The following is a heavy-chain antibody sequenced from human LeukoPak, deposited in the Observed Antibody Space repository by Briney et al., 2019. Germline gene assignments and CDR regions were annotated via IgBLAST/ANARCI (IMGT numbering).Heavy chain of an antibody. Sequence: PGGSLRLSCAASGFTFSDYYMSWIRQAPGKGLEWVSSISSSSSYIYYADSVKGRFTIPRDNAKNSLYLQMNSLRAEDTAVYYCARGYCSGGSCGNFDYWGQGTLVTVSS. CDR2: ISSSSSYI. V-gene: IGHV3-11*06. J-gene: IGHJ4*02. CDR1: GFTFSDYY. CDR3: ARGYCSGGSCGNFDY. D-gene: IGHD2-15*01.